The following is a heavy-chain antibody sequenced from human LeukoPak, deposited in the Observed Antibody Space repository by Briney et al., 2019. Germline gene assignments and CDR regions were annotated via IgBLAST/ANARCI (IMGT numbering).Heavy chain of an antibody. CDR2: IYYSGST. CDR3: ARVPEYQLPGGHNWFDP. V-gene: IGHV4-31*03. J-gene: IGHJ5*02. Sequence: SETLSLTCTVSGGSISSGGYYWSWIRQHPGKGLEWIGYIYYSGSTYYNPSPKSRVTISVDTSKNQFSLKLSSVTAADTAVYYCARVPEYQLPGGHNWFDPWGQGTLVAVSS. CDR1: GGSISSGGYY. D-gene: IGHD2-2*01.